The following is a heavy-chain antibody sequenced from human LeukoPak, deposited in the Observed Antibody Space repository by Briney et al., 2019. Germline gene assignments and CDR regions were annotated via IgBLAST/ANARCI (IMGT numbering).Heavy chain of an antibody. CDR1: GFTFSSYS. V-gene: IGHV3-21*01. Sequence: PGGSLRLSCAASGFTFSSYSMNWVRQAPGKGLEWVSSISSSSSYIYYADSVKGRFIISRDNAKNSLYLQMNSLRAEDTAVYYCASGPMSFDYWGQGTLVTVSS. CDR2: ISSSSSYI. J-gene: IGHJ4*02. CDR3: ASGPMSFDY.